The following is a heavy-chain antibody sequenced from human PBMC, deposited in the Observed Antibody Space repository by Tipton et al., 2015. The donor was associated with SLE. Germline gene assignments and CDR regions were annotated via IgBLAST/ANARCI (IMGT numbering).Heavy chain of an antibody. D-gene: IGHD1-26*01. Sequence: TLSLTCTVSGGSVSSSSYYWGWIRQPPGKGLEWIGSIYYSGSTYYNPSLKSRVTISVDTSKNQFSLKLSSVTAADTAVYYCARISGSPGDRFDYWGQGTLVTVSS. CDR1: GGSVSSSSYY. CDR2: IYYSGST. V-gene: IGHV4-39*07. CDR3: ARISGSPGDRFDY. J-gene: IGHJ4*02.